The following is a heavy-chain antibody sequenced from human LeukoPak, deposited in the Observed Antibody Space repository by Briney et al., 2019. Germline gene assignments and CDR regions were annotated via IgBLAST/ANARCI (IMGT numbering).Heavy chain of an antibody. CDR1: GFTFSSYG. CDR2: ISYDGSNK. D-gene: IGHD2-21*01. J-gene: IGHJ6*03. V-gene: IGHV3-30*18. CDR3: AKDGEAYCGGDCSAYYYYYMDV. Sequence: PGGSPRLSCAASGFTFSSYGMHWVRQAPGKGLEWVAVISYDGSNKYYADSVRGRFTISRDNSKNTLYLQMNSLRVEDTAVYYCAKDGEAYCGGDCSAYYYYYMDVWGKGTTVTVSS.